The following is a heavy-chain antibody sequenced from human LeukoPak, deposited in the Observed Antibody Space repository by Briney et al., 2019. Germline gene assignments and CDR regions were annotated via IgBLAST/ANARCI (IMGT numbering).Heavy chain of an antibody. D-gene: IGHD3-10*01. J-gene: IGHJ4*02. V-gene: IGHV4-31*03. Sequence: PSQTLSLTCTVSGDSIDTGSYYWSWLRQHPGKGLEWIGHVSYIGSIYYNPSLKSRVSISVDTSKKQFSLMMTSVTPADTAVFYCARGGRGAPLGGYFDLWGQGTLVTVSS. CDR2: VSYIGSI. CDR3: ARGGRGAPLGGYFDL. CDR1: GDSIDTGSYY.